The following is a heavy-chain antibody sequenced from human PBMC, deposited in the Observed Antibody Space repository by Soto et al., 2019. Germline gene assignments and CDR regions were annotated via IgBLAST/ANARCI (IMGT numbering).Heavy chain of an antibody. D-gene: IGHD6-19*01. V-gene: IGHV1-46*03. CDR3: ARASVSGRRFDY. Sequence: ASVKVSCKASGYTLSSYYMHWVRQAPGQGLEWMGIINTGGGSTTYAQKFQGRVTMTRDTSTSTVYMELSSLTSEDTAVYYCARASVSGRRFDYWGEGTLVTV. CDR2: INTGGGST. J-gene: IGHJ4*02. CDR1: GYTLSSYY.